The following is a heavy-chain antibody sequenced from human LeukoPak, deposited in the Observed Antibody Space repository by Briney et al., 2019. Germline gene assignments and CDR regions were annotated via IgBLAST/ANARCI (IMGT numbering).Heavy chain of an antibody. Sequence: GGSLRLSCAASGFTFSSYAMHWVRQAPGKGLEWVAVISYDGSNKYYADSVKSRFTISRDNSKNTLYLQMNSLRAEDTAVYYCARLGGSKRSDYWGQGTLVTVSS. D-gene: IGHD4-11*01. J-gene: IGHJ4*02. CDR3: ARLGGSKRSDY. CDR1: GFTFSSYA. V-gene: IGHV3-30-3*01. CDR2: ISYDGSNK.